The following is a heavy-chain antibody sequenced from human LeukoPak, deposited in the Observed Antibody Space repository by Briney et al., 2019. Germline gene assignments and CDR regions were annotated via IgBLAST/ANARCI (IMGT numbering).Heavy chain of an antibody. Sequence: GRSLRLSCAASGFTFDDYAMPWVRQAPGKGLEWVSGISWNSGSIGYADSVKGRFTISRDNAKNSLYLQMNSLRAEDTALYYCAKAVSEYYFDYWGQGTLVTVSS. CDR2: ISWNSGSI. J-gene: IGHJ4*02. CDR1: GFTFDDYA. CDR3: AKAVSEYYFDY. V-gene: IGHV3-9*01. D-gene: IGHD3-3*01.